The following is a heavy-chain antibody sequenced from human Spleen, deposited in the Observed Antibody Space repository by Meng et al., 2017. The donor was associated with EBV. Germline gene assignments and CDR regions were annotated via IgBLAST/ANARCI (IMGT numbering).Heavy chain of an antibody. CDR1: GFSLSDYY. D-gene: IGHD6-13*01. CDR3: ARGAAAAPDY. CDR2: ISIRSTTI. Sequence: QVQVGGSGGGLGKPGGSLRLSCAASGFSLSDYYMSWIRQAPGKGLEWVSYISIRSTTINYADSVKGRFTISRDNAKNSLYLQMNSLRVEDTAVYYCARGAAAAPDYWGQGTLVTVSS. V-gene: IGHV3-11*01. J-gene: IGHJ4*02.